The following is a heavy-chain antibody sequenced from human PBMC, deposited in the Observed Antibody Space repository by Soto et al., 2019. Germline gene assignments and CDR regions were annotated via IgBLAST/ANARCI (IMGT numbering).Heavy chain of an antibody. CDR1: GGSISTDY. D-gene: IGHD1-26*01. V-gene: IGHV4-59*08. J-gene: IGHJ4*02. Sequence: SETLSLTCTVVGGSISTDYWNWIRQPPGKGLEWIGYIYYSGTPNYNPSLKSRVTISLDTSKKQFSLKLSSVVAADTAVYYCARTRRFRSNSGSYTFDYWGQGTLVTVSS. CDR3: ARTRRFRSNSGSYTFDY. CDR2: IYYSGTP.